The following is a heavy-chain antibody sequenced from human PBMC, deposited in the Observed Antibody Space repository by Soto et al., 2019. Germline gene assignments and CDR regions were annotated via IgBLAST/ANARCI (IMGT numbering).Heavy chain of an antibody. Sequence: ASVKVSCKASGYTFTSYGISWVRQAPGEGLEWMGWISAYNGNTNYAQKLQGRVTMTTDTSTSTAYMELRSLRSDDTAVYYCARGLGLLWFGELLSPLYNWFDPWGQGTLVTVSS. CDR2: ISAYNGNT. CDR1: GYTFTSYG. CDR3: ARGLGLLWFGELLSPLYNWFDP. J-gene: IGHJ5*02. V-gene: IGHV1-18*01. D-gene: IGHD3-10*01.